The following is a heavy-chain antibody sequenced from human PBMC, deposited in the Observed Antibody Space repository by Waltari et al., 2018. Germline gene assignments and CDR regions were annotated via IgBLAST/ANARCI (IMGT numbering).Heavy chain of an antibody. D-gene: IGHD1-1*01. V-gene: IGHV3-74*01. CDR1: VFPFSSYR. CDR2: IHGDGSSP. J-gene: IGHJ4*02. Sequence: EVQLVEAGGDLVQPGGSLRLSCVASVFPFSSYRMHWVRQVPGKGLVWVSRIHGDGSSPTYAESVKGRFTISRDNAKNTLYLQMNSLRAEDTAVYYCATLIQLWPSPFDYWGPGTLVTVSS. CDR3: ATLIQLWPSPFDY.